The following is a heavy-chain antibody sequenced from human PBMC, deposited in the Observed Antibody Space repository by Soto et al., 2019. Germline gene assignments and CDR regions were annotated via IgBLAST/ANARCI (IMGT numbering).Heavy chain of an antibody. CDR2: ISWNSGSI. CDR1: GFTFDDYA. J-gene: IGHJ2*01. Sequence: GGSLRLSCAASGFTFDDYAMHWVRQAPGKGLEWVSGISWNSGSIGYADSVKGRFTISRDNAKNSLYLQMNSLRAEDTALYYCAKDSPPYSSGWPIADWYFDLWGRGTLVTVSS. D-gene: IGHD6-19*01. V-gene: IGHV3-9*01. CDR3: AKDSPPYSSGWPIADWYFDL.